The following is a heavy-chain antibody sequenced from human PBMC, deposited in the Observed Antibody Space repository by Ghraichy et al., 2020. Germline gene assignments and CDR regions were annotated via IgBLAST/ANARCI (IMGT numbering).Heavy chain of an antibody. CDR2: ISGSGGST. V-gene: IGHV3-23*01. Sequence: GGSLRLSCAASGFTFSSYAMSWVRQAPGKGLEWVSAISGSGGSTYYADSVKGRFTISRDNAKNTLYLQMNSLRAEDTAVYYCAKERQPLRQPRVDYWGQGTLVTVSS. CDR3: AKERQPLRQPRVDY. D-gene: IGHD5-18*01. CDR1: GFTFSSYA. J-gene: IGHJ4*02.